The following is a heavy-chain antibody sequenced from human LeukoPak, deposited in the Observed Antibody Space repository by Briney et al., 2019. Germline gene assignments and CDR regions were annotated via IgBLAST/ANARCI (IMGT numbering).Heavy chain of an antibody. CDR3: AKSPSGRGGYNWFDP. CDR1: GGSISSYY. V-gene: IGHV4-4*07. Sequence: SETLSLTCTVSGGSISSYYWSWVRQPPGKGLEWIGRVYTSGSTNYNPSLKSRVTMSIDTSKNQFSLNLSSVTAADTAVYYCAKSPSGRGGYNWFDPWGQGTLVTVSS. CDR2: VYTSGST. J-gene: IGHJ5*02. D-gene: IGHD3-16*01.